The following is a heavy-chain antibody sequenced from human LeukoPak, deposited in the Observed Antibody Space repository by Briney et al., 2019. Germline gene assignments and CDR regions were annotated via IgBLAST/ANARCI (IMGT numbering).Heavy chain of an antibody. Sequence: SETLSLTCTVSGGSISSYYWSWIRQPPGKGLEWIGYIYYSGSTNYNPSLKSRVTISVDTSKNQFSLKLSSVTAADTAVYYCARGTAYYYYYMDVWGKGTTVTVSS. CDR2: IYYSGST. D-gene: IGHD1-1*01. CDR1: GGSISSYY. J-gene: IGHJ6*03. CDR3: ARGTAYYYYYMDV. V-gene: IGHV4-59*01.